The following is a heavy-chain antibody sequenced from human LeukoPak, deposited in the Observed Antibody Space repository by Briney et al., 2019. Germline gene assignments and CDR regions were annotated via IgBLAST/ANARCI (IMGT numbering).Heavy chain of an antibody. V-gene: IGHV3-23*01. CDR1: GFTFSSYA. D-gene: IGHD3-3*01. J-gene: IGHJ4*02. CDR2: ISGSGGST. Sequence: GGSLRLSCAASGFTFSSYAMSWVRQAPGKGLEWVSAISGSGGSTYYADSVKGRFTISRDNSKNTLYLQMNSLRAEDTAVYYCAKDPTYYDFWSGYNYFDYWGQGTLVTVSS. CDR3: AKDPTYYDFWSGYNYFDY.